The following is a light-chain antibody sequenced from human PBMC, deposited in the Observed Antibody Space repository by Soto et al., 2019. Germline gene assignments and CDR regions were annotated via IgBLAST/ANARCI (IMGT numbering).Light chain of an antibody. J-gene: IGKJ5*01. CDR1: QSVTSSY. CDR2: GAS. CDR3: PQYGSSPT. V-gene: IGKV3-20*01. Sequence: IVLTQSPGTLSLSPGQRATLSCRASQSVTSSYLAWYQHKPGQAPRLLIYGASSRATGIPDRFSGSGSGTDFTLTITRLEPEDSAVYYCPQYGSSPTFGQGTRLEIK.